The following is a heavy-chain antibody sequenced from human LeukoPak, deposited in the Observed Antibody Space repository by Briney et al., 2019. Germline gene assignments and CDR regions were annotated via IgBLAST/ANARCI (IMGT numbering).Heavy chain of an antibody. CDR3: AKANYYDSRSFDY. V-gene: IGHV3-9*01. Sequence: RPGRSLRLSCAASGFTFDDYAMHWVRQAPGKGLEWVSGISWNSGSIGYADSVKGRFTISRDNAKNSLYLQMNSLRAEDTALYYCAKANYYDSRSFDYWGQGTLVTVSS. D-gene: IGHD3-22*01. CDR2: ISWNSGSI. CDR1: GFTFDDYA. J-gene: IGHJ4*02.